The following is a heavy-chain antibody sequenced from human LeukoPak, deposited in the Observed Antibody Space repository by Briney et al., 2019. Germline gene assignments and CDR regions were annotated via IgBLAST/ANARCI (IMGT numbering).Heavy chain of an antibody. CDR1: GGTISSFY. Sequence: PPETLSLTCTVSGGTISSFYWNWIRQPPGKGLEWIGFIYYTGSTSYNASLKSRVTMSVDTSKNQFSLLLNSVSAADTAVYYCARAFRGSSSGLNYWGQGIPVAVSS. D-gene: IGHD6-6*01. J-gene: IGHJ4*02. CDR2: IYYTGST. CDR3: ARAFRGSSSGLNY. V-gene: IGHV4-59*01.